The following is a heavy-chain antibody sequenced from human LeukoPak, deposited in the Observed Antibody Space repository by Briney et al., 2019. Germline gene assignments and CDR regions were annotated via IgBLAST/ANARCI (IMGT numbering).Heavy chain of an antibody. CDR1: GGSFSGYY. V-gene: IGHV4-34*01. Sequence: SETLSLTCAVYGGSFSGYYWTWIRQTPEKGLEWIGEMNPSGSTNYNPSLKSRVTISVDTSKNQFPLELSSVTAADTAVYYCARGRQDVTMIVVVMTAVSYYLDVWGKGTTVTVS. D-gene: IGHD3-22*01. J-gene: IGHJ6*03. CDR3: ARGRQDVTMIVVVMTAVSYYLDV. CDR2: MNPSGST.